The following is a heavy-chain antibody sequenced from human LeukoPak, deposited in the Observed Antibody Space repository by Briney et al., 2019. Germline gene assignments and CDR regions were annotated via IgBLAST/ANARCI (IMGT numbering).Heavy chain of an antibody. CDR1: GFTFSRYW. J-gene: IGHJ5*02. CDR2: IKSDGST. D-gene: IGHD3-10*01. V-gene: IGHV3-74*01. CDR3: ARAITYFYGSVTYDWFDP. Sequence: GGSLRLSCVASGFTFSRYWMHWVRQAPGKGLVWVSRIKSDGSTIYADSVKGRFTISRDNAKNMVYLQMNSLRAEDTAMYYCARAITYFYGSVTYDWFDPWGQGTLVTVSS.